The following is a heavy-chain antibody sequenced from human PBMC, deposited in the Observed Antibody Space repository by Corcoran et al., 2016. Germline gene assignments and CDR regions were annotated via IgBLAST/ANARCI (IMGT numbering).Heavy chain of an antibody. D-gene: IGHD1-26*01. CDR1: GFTVSSNY. CDR3: AGSLVGAPGLLGY. Sequence: VQLVESGGGLVKPGGSLRLSCAASGFTVSSNYMSWVRQAPGKGLEWVSVIYSGGSTYYADSVKGRFTISRDNSKNTLYLQMNSLRAEDTAVYYCAGSLVGAPGLLGYWGQGTLVTVSS. V-gene: IGHV3-53*01. J-gene: IGHJ4*02. CDR2: IYSGGST.